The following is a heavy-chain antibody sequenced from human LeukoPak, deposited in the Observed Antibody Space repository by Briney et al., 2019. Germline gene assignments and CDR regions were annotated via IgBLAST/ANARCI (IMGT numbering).Heavy chain of an antibody. Sequence: GGSLRLSCAASGFTFSSYAMSWVRQSPGKGLEWVSAISGSGGSTYYADSVKGRFTISRDNSKNTLYLQMNSLRAEDTAVYYCASSPTVTTDRYFDYWGQGTLVTVSS. D-gene: IGHD4-17*01. CDR2: ISGSGGST. CDR3: ASSPTVTTDRYFDY. J-gene: IGHJ4*02. CDR1: GFTFSSYA. V-gene: IGHV3-23*01.